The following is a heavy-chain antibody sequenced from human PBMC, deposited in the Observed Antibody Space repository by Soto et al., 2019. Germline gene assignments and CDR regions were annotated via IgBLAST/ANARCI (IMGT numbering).Heavy chain of an antibody. CDR1: GFTFSSYA. J-gene: IGHJ4*02. V-gene: IGHV3-64*01. CDR2: ISSNGGST. D-gene: IGHD2-2*02. Sequence: PGGSLRLSCAASGFTFSSYAMHWVRQAPGKGLEYVSAISSNGGSTYYANSVKGRFTISRDNSKNTLYLQMGSLRAEDMAVYYCARAPHCSSTSCYTFDYWGKGTLVT. CDR3: ARAPHCSSTSCYTFDY.